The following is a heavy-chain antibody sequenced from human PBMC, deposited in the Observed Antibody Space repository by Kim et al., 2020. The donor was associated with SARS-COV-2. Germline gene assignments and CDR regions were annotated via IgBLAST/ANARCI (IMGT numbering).Heavy chain of an antibody. J-gene: IGHJ5*02. CDR1: GFTFSNYA. Sequence: GGSLRLSCAASGFTFSNYAMSWVRQAPGKGLEWVSAIRGSGGSTYYADSVKGRFTISRDNSKNTLYLQMNSLRAEDTAVYYCAKVDGVALDNNWFDPWGQGTLVTVSS. CDR3: AKVDGVALDNNWFDP. V-gene: IGHV3-23*01. D-gene: IGHD4-17*01. CDR2: IRGSGGST.